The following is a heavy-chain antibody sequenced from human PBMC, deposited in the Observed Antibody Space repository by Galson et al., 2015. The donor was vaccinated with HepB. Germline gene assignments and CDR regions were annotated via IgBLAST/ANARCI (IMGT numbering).Heavy chain of an antibody. D-gene: IGHD2-21*02. Sequence: SLRLSCAASGFTFSSYSMNWVRQAPGEGLEWVSYISSSSSTIYYADSVKGRFTISRDNAKNSLYLQMNSLRDEDTAVYYCARGGVVTAIRYFDYWGQGTLVTVSS. CDR3: ARGGVVTAIRYFDY. V-gene: IGHV3-48*02. CDR1: GFTFSSYS. CDR2: ISSSSSTI. J-gene: IGHJ4*02.